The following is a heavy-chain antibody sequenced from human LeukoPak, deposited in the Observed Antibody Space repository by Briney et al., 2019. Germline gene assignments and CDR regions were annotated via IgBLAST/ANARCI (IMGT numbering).Heavy chain of an antibody. D-gene: IGHD3-10*01. CDR1: GFTFSSYS. CDR3: ARGITMVRGAKGPSFDP. J-gene: IGHJ5*02. Sequence: PGGSLRLSCAASGFTFSSYSMNWVRQAPGKGLEWVSSISSSSSYIYYADSVKGRFTISRDNAKSSLYLQMSSLRAEDTAVYYCARGITMVRGAKGPSFDPWGQGTLVTVSS. CDR2: ISSSSSYI. V-gene: IGHV3-21*01.